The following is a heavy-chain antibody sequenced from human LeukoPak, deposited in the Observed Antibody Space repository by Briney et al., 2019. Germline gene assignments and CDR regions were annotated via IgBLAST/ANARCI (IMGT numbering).Heavy chain of an antibody. CDR1: GFTLSSYW. CDR3: ARGLQGIDY. Sequence: LSGGSLRLSCATSGFTLSSYWMHWVRHGPGKGLVWVSVIYTDASSTTYADSVKGRFTNSRDNARNTLYLQMNSLRAEDTAIYYCARGLQGIDYWGQGTLVTVSS. D-gene: IGHD4-11*01. J-gene: IGHJ4*02. CDR2: IYTDASST. V-gene: IGHV3-74*01.